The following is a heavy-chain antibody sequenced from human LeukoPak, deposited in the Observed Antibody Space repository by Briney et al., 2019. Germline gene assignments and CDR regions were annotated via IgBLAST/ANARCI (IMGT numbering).Heavy chain of an antibody. D-gene: IGHD3-10*01. Sequence: GGSLRLSCAASGFIVSSDYMSWVRQAPGKGLEWVLVIYSGGSTYYADSVKGRFTISRDKTENTLYLQMNSLRVEDTAVYFCARYFQPGIYNWFDSWGQGTLVTVSS. J-gene: IGHJ5*01. CDR3: ARYFQPGIYNWFDS. V-gene: IGHV3-66*01. CDR2: IYSGGST. CDR1: GFIVSSDY.